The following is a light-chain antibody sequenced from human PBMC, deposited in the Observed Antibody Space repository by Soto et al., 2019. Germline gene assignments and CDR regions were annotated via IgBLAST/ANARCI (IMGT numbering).Light chain of an antibody. V-gene: IGKV1-8*01. J-gene: IGKJ1*01. CDR1: QGISSY. CDR2: AAS. Sequence: AIRMTQSPYSFSASTLGIGTLPFRPSQGISSYLAWYQQKPGKAPKLLIYAASTLQSGVPSRFSGSGSGTDFTLTISSLQPDDFATYYCQHYNSYSEAFGQGTKV. CDR3: QHYNSYSEA.